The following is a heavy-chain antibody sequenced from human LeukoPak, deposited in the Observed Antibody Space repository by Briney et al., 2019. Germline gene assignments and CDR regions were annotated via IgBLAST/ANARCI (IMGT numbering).Heavy chain of an antibody. CDR2: IRYHGSNE. D-gene: IGHD6-13*01. Sequence: GGSLRLSCGASGFTFSNYGMLWVRQAPGKGLEWVAFIRYHGSNEYYADSVKGRFTISRDNSKNTLYLQMNSLRAEDTALYYCAKDIATHRRQQLAIDYWGQGTLVTVSS. CDR3: AKDIATHRRQQLAIDY. V-gene: IGHV3-30*02. CDR1: GFTFSNYG. J-gene: IGHJ4*02.